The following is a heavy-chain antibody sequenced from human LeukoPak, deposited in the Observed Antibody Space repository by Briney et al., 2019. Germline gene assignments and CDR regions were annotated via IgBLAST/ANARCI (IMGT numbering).Heavy chain of an antibody. CDR3: ARAGPRYSSSSWEAFDI. V-gene: IGHV1-2*02. CDR2: INPNSGGT. CDR1: GYTFTGYY. J-gene: IGHJ3*02. D-gene: IGHD6-6*01. Sequence: ASVKVSCKASGYTFTGYYMHWVRQAPGQGLEWMGWINPNSGGTNYAQKFQGRVTMTRDTSISTAYMELSRLRSDDTAVYYCARAGPRYSSSSWEAFDIWGQGTMVTVSS.